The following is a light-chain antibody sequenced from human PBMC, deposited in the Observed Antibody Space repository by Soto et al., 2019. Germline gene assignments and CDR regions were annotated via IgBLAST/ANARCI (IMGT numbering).Light chain of an antibody. CDR3: QQYSSSPPEFT. V-gene: IGKV3-20*01. J-gene: IGKJ3*01. Sequence: EIVLTQSPGTLSLSPGERATLSCRASQSISSNYLAWYQQRPGQAPRLLIFGASYRATGIPDWFSGSGSGTDFTLTISRLEPEDFAVYYCQQYSSSPPEFTFGPGTRVDSK. CDR1: QSISSNY. CDR2: GAS.